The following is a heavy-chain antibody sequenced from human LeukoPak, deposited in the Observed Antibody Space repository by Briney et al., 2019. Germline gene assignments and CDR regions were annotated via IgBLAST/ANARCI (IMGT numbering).Heavy chain of an antibody. Sequence: PGGSLRLSCAASGFTFSSYSMNWVRQAPGKGLEWVSSISSSSSYIYYADSVKGRFTISRDNAKNSLYLQMNSLRAEDTAVYYCARDGLRYNEGSFDYWGQGTLVTVSS. D-gene: IGHD4-17*01. CDR3: ARDGLRYNEGSFDY. J-gene: IGHJ4*02. CDR2: ISSSSSYI. CDR1: GFTFSSYS. V-gene: IGHV3-21*01.